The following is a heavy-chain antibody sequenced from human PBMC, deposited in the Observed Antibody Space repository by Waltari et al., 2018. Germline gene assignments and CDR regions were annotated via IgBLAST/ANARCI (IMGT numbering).Heavy chain of an antibody. J-gene: IGHJ3*02. V-gene: IGHV3-7*01. CDR3: VRDQWFAFDI. Sequence: EVQLVESGGGLVQPGGSLRLSCAASGFPLSKYWMSWGRQAPGKGLEWVANIMTDGREEYYVDSVRGRFTISRDNAKNSLYLQMNSLRPEDTAVYYCVRDQWFAFDIWGQGTMVTVSS. D-gene: IGHD3-22*01. CDR1: GFPLSKYW. CDR2: IMTDGREE.